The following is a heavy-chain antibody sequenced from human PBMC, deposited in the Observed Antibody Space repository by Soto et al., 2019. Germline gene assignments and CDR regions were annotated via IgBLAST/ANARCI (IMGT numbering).Heavy chain of an antibody. CDR1: GFTFSSYA. V-gene: IGHV3-30*09. CDR3: ARDPYYDSSIFDY. CDR2: ISYDGSNK. D-gene: IGHD3-22*01. J-gene: IGHJ4*02. Sequence: GGSLRLSCAASGFTFSSYAMHWVRQAPGKGLEWVAVISYDGSNKYYADSVKGRFAISRDNSKNTLYLQMNSLRAEDTAVYYCARDPYYDSSIFDYWGQGTLVTVSS.